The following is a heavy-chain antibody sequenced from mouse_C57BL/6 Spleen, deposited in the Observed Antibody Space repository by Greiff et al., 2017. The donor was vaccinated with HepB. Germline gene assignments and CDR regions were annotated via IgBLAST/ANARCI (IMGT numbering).Heavy chain of an antibody. Sequence: VQLQQSGPELVKPGASVKISCKASGYSFTSYYIHWVKQRPGQGLEWIGWIYPGSGKTKYNEKFKGKATLTADTSSSTAYMQLSSLTSEDSAVYYCARARDGYYGAYAMDYWGQGTSVTVSS. D-gene: IGHD2-3*01. J-gene: IGHJ4*01. V-gene: IGHV1-66*01. CDR1: GYSFTSYY. CDR3: ARARDGYYGAYAMDY. CDR2: IYPGSGKT.